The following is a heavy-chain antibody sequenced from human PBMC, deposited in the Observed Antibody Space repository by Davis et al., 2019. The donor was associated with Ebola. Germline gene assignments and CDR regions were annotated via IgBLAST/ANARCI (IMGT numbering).Heavy chain of an antibody. Sequence: GESLKISCEASGFTFSNFAMNWVRQAPGKGLEWVSAISGSGTGTYYTRSVEGRFTISRDNSKNTLILQMNSLRAEDTAIYYCAKEELKVFDYWGQGTLVTVSS. CDR1: GFTFSNFA. D-gene: IGHD3-10*01. CDR3: AKEELKVFDY. V-gene: IGHV3-23*01. J-gene: IGHJ4*02. CDR2: ISGSGTGT.